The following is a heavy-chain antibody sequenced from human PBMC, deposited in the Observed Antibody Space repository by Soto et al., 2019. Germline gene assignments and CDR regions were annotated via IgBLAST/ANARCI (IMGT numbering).Heavy chain of an antibody. Sequence: EVQLVESGGGLIQPGGSLRLSCAASGFTFSNSWMHWVRQAPGKGLVWVSRVNGDGTSTSYADSVKGRFSISRDNAKNTLYLQMNSLRVEDTVVYYCAREIFYWGQGTLVTVSS. V-gene: IGHV3-74*01. D-gene: IGHD2-15*01. CDR3: AREIFY. J-gene: IGHJ4*02. CDR2: VNGDGTST. CDR1: GFTFSNSW.